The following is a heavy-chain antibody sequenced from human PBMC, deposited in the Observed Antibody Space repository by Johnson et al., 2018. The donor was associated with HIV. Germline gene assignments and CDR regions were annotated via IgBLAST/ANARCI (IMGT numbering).Heavy chain of an antibody. Sequence: VQLVESGGGLVQPGGSLRLSCADSKFTFTNYWMSWVRQAPGKGLEWVANINPDGSEKYYADSVKGRFTISRDNSKNTLYLQMNSLRAEDTAVYYCAKGLKLGSGDDAFDIWGQGTMVTVSS. CDR1: KFTFTNYW. CDR2: INPDGSEK. V-gene: IGHV3-7*02. J-gene: IGHJ3*02. D-gene: IGHD7-27*01. CDR3: AKGLKLGSGDDAFDI.